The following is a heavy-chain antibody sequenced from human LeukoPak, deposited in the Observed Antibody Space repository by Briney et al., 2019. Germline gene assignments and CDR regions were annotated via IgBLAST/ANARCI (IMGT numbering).Heavy chain of an antibody. Sequence: SETLSLTCAVYGGSFSDYFWGWIRQPPGKGLEWIGCIYASGTTNYNPSLKGRLTISVDTSNNRFSLTVTSVTAADTAAYFCGGRGFWGQGTLVTVSS. J-gene: IGHJ4*02. V-gene: IGHV4-4*09. CDR2: IYASGTT. CDR1: GGSFSDYF. D-gene: IGHD3-10*01. CDR3: GGRGF.